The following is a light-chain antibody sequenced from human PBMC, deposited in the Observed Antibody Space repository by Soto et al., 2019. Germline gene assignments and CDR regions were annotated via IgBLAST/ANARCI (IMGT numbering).Light chain of an antibody. CDR1: SSDVGFYNY. CDR3: TSYAGYNNPVV. J-gene: IGLJ3*02. V-gene: IGLV2-8*01. Sequence: QSALTQPPSASGSPGQSVTISCTGTSSDVGFYNYVSWYQQHPVKAPQLMIYEVNKRPSGVPDRFSGSKSGNTASLTVSGLQTDDEADYYCTSYAGYNNPVVFGGGTKLTVL. CDR2: EVN.